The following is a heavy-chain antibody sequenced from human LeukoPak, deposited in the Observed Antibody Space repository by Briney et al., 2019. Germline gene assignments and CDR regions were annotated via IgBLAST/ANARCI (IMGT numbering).Heavy chain of an antibody. CDR3: AKAVEVLRYFDWLGGEKLPLDY. Sequence: QPGGSLRLFCAASGFTFSSYAMSWVRQAPGKGLEWVSAISGSGGSTYYADSVKGRFTISRDNSKNTLYLQMNSLRAEDTAVYYCAKAVEVLRYFDWLGGEKLPLDYWGQGTLVTVSS. D-gene: IGHD3-9*01. V-gene: IGHV3-23*01. CDR1: GFTFSSYA. CDR2: ISGSGGST. J-gene: IGHJ4*02.